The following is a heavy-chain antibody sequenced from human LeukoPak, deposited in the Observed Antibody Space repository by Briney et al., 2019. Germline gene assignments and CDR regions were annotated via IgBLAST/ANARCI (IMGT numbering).Heavy chain of an antibody. CDR2: IYYSGTT. J-gene: IGHJ6*03. CDR1: GSSISSSSYY. V-gene: IGHV4-39*01. CDR3: ARQASDYFYYYMDV. Sequence: SETLSLTCTVTGSSISSSSYYWGWIRQPPGKGLEWIGSIYYSGTTYYNPSLESRVTISEDTSKNQFSLMLRSVTAAGTAVYFCARQASDYFYYYMDVWGKGTTVTVSS.